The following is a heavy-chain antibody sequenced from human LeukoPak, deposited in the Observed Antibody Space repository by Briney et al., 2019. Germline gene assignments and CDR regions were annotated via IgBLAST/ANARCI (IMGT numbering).Heavy chain of an antibody. CDR1: GFTFSSYW. D-gene: IGHD3-10*01. Sequence: QSGGSLRLSCAASGFTFSSYWMSWVRQAPGKGLEWVANIKQDGSEKYYVDSVKGRFTISRDNAKNSLYLQMNSLRAEDTAVYYCARVNMIRGVLWFYYYMDVWGKGTTVTVSS. J-gene: IGHJ6*03. CDR3: ARVNMIRGVLWFYYYMDV. CDR2: IKQDGSEK. V-gene: IGHV3-7*01.